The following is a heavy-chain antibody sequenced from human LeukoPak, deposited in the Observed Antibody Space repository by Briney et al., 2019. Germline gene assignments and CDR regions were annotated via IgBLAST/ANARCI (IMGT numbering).Heavy chain of an antibody. CDR1: GFTFSSYG. CDR2: IRYDGSNK. CDR3: ARACTIFGVVIHYFDY. Sequence: GGSVRLSCAASGFTFSSYGMHWVRQAPGKGLEWVAFIRYDGSNKYYADSVKGRFTISRDNAKNSLYLQMNSLRAEDTAMYYCARACTIFGVVIHYFDYWGQGTLVTVSS. J-gene: IGHJ4*02. V-gene: IGHV3-30*02. D-gene: IGHD3-3*01.